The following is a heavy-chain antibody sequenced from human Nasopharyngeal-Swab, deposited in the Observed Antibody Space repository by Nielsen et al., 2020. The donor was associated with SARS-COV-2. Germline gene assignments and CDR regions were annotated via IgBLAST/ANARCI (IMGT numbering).Heavy chain of an antibody. V-gene: IGHV4-34*01. Sequence: SETLSLTCTVSGGSISSYYWSWIRQPPGKGLEWIGEINHSGSTNYNPSLKSRVTISVDTSKNQFSLKLSSVTAADTAVYYCARDDCSGGSCYNGPYYFDYWGQGTLVTVSS. CDR2: INHSGST. CDR1: GGSISSYY. CDR3: ARDDCSGGSCYNGPYYFDY. D-gene: IGHD2-15*01. J-gene: IGHJ4*02.